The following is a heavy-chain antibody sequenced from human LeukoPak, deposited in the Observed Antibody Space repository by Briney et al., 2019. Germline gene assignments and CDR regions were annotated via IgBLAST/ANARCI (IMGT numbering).Heavy chain of an antibody. CDR1: GFTFNRYW. J-gene: IGHJ4*02. CDR2: IKQDGSAK. V-gene: IGHV3-7*01. CDR3: ARVEASGYDYGAFDY. Sequence: GGSLRLSCAASGFTFNRYWMSWVRQAPGKELQWVANIKQDGSAKYYVDSVKGRFTISRDNAKNSLYLQMNSQRAEDTAVYYCARVEASGYDYGAFDYWGQGTLVTVSS. D-gene: IGHD5-12*01.